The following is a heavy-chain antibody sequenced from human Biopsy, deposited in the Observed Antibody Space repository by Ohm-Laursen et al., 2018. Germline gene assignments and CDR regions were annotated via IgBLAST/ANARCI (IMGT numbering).Heavy chain of an antibody. CDR3: ARDPGYDFWSGSDPFDI. Sequence: ASVKVSCKASGYTFTTYGISWVRQAPGQGLEWMGWISTYNDDTNIAQKFQGRVSMTTDTSTRTAYMELRSLRSGDTAIYFCARDPGYDFWSGSDPFDIWGQGTMVTVSS. CDR1: GYTFTTYG. CDR2: ISTYNDDT. J-gene: IGHJ3*02. D-gene: IGHD3-3*01. V-gene: IGHV1-18*04.